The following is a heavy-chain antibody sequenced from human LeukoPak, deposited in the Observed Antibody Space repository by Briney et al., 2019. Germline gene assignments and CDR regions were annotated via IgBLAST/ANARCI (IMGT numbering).Heavy chain of an antibody. D-gene: IGHD5-18*01. CDR2: VKGDGRTT. Sequence: GGSLRLSCAASGLTFSDFWMHWVRQPPGKGLVWVALVKGDGRTTIYADSVKGRFTISRDNAKNTLYLHMNGLRADDSGVYYCATGHSYGYDYWGQGVLVTVSS. CDR1: GLTFSDFW. J-gene: IGHJ4*02. V-gene: IGHV3-74*01. CDR3: ATGHSYGYDY.